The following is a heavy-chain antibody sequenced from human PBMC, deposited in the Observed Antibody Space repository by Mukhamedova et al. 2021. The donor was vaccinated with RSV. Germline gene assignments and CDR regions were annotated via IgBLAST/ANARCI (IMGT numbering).Heavy chain of an antibody. J-gene: IGHJ4*02. Sequence: GKGLEWMGIIYRGHSDTSYSPSFQGQVTISAAKSISIAYLQWSSLKASDIAMYYSARPVETAIDYWGPGTLVTVAS. CDR2: IYRGHSDT. V-gene: IGHV5-51*01. D-gene: IGHD5-18*01. CDR3: ARPVETAIDY.